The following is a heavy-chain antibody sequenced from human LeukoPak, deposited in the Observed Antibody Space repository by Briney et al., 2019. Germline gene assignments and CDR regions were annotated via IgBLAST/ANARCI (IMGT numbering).Heavy chain of an antibody. CDR3: ARAPREWLLGYYFDY. Sequence: GGSLRLSCAASGFSLSRYWMSWVRQAPGKGLEWVANVKYDGSEKYYVDSVNGRFTLSRDNAKNSLYLQMNSLRAEDTAVYYCARAPREWLLGYYFDYWGQGTLVTVSS. J-gene: IGHJ4*02. D-gene: IGHD3-3*01. CDR1: GFSLSRYW. V-gene: IGHV3-7*01. CDR2: VKYDGSEK.